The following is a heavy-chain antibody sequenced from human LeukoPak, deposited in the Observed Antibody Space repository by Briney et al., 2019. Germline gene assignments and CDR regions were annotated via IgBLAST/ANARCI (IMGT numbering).Heavy chain of an antibody. CDR3: ASIGGYSSGWYYHGY. V-gene: IGHV3-11*06. Sequence: PGGSLRLSCAASGFTFSDYYMSWIRQAPGKGLEWVSYISSSSSYTNCADSVKGRFTISRDNAKNSLYLQMNSLRAEDTAVYYCASIGGYSSGWYYHGYWGQGTLVTVSS. J-gene: IGHJ4*02. CDR1: GFTFSDYY. D-gene: IGHD6-19*01. CDR2: ISSSSSYT.